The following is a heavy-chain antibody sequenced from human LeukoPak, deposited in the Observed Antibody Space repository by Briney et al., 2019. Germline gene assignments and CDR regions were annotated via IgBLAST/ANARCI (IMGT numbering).Heavy chain of an antibody. Sequence: PSETLSLTCTASGGSISSYYWSWIRQPPGKGLEWIGYIYSSGSTNYNPSLKSRLTISVDASKNQFSLKLSSVTAADTAVYYCARVSVAGTSYPHDPWGQGTLVTVSS. CDR1: GGSISSYY. V-gene: IGHV4-59*12. J-gene: IGHJ5*02. D-gene: IGHD6-19*01. CDR3: ARVSVAGTSYPHDP. CDR2: IYSSGST.